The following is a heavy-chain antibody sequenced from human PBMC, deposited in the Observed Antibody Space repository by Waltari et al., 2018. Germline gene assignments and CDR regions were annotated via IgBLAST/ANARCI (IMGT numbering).Heavy chain of an antibody. J-gene: IGHJ5*02. Sequence: VRLVESGGGRVEPGGSLRLSCVGSGFNFDGYRMNWVRQAPGKGLEWVSFLNEGCDYKGYADSVEGRFTISRDNAKNTVYLQMNALRVDDTAMYYCSRGKAFDPWGRGTRVNVSS. CDR2: LNEGCDYK. V-gene: IGHV3-21*06. CDR3: SRGKAFDP. CDR1: GFNFDGYR.